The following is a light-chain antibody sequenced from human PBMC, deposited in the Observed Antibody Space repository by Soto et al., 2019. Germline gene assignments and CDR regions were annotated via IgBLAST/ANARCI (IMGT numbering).Light chain of an antibody. CDR3: LQDYNYPWT. CDR2: AAY. J-gene: IGKJ1*01. V-gene: IGKV1-6*01. Sequence: AIQMPQSPSSLSASVGDRVTITCRASQGIRNDLGWYQQKPGKAPKLLIYAAYSLQSGVPSRFSGSGSGTDFTLTISSLQPEEFATYYCLQDYNYPWTFGEGTKVEIK. CDR1: QGIRND.